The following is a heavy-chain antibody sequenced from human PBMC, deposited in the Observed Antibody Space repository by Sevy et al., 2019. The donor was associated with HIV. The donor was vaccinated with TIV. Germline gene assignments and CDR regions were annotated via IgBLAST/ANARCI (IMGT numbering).Heavy chain of an antibody. CDR1: GYTFRSYG. V-gene: IGHV1-18*01. D-gene: IGHD2-2*01. CDR3: ARDKPQGVVVLPGAMWGGVDY. Sequence: ASVKVSCRASGYTFRSYGISWVRQAPGQGLEWMGWISPYTGDTDFAQKVQGRVSMTSDTSTSTAYMELRSLRSTDTDVYYCARDKPQGVVVLPGAMWGGVDYWGQGTLVTVSS. CDR2: ISPYTGDT. J-gene: IGHJ4*02.